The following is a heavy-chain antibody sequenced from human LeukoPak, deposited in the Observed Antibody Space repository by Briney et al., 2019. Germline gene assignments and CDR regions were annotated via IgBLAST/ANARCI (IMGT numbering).Heavy chain of an antibody. V-gene: IGHV3-23*01. Sequence: GGSLRLSCAASGFTFSSYAMSWVRQAPGKGLEWVSAISGSGGSTYYADSVKGRFTISRDNSKNTLYLQMSSLRVEDTAVYYCARGGSGWYAFDSWGQGTLVTVSS. CDR1: GFTFSSYA. J-gene: IGHJ4*02. CDR3: ARGGSGWYAFDS. CDR2: ISGSGGST. D-gene: IGHD6-19*01.